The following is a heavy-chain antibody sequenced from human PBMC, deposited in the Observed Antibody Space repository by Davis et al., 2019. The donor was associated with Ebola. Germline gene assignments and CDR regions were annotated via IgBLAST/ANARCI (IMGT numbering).Heavy chain of an antibody. V-gene: IGHV4-39*01. CDR1: GGSIIRSSSY. D-gene: IGHD3-3*01. J-gene: IGHJ5*02. CDR2: IYYSGIT. Sequence: LRLPCTVSGGSIIRSSSYWGWIRQPPRKGLEWIGSIYYSGITYYNPSLKSRVTISVDTSKNQFSLKLRSVTAADTAVYYCARQGWSGYSLRHWIDPWGRGTLVTVSS. CDR3: ARQGWSGYSLRHWIDP.